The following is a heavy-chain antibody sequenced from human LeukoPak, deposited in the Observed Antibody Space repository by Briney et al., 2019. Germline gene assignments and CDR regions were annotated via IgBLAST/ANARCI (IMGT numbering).Heavy chain of an antibody. CDR3: ARAQRGCSANSCYLDP. D-gene: IGHD2-15*01. CDR1: GASFSSGNW. Sequence: PSETLSLTCAVSGASFSSGNWWNWARQSPGKGLEWIAEILYTGDTNYNPSLRSRVTLSIDNSNNEASLKLASVTAADSAVYYCARAQRGCSANSCYLDPWGPGILVTVSS. CDR2: ILYTGDT. V-gene: IGHV4-4*02. J-gene: IGHJ5*02.